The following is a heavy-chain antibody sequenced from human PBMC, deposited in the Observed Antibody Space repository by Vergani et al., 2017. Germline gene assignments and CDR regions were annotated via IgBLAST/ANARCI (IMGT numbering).Heavy chain of an antibody. J-gene: IGHJ4*02. CDR3: ARVFPTVTTFISSYLFDY. CDR1: GGSFSGYY. Sequence: QVQLQQWGAGLLKPSETLSLTCAVYGGSFSGYYWSWIRQPPGKGLEWIGEINHSGSTNYNPSLKSRVTISVDTSKNQFSLKLSSVTAADTAVYYCARVFPTVTTFISSYLFDYWGQGTLVTVSS. CDR2: INHSGST. V-gene: IGHV4-34*01. D-gene: IGHD4-11*01.